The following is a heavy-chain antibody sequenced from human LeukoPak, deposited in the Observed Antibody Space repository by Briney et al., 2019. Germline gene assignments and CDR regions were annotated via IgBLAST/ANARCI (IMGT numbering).Heavy chain of an antibody. CDR1: GFTFSSYG. V-gene: IGHV3-33*08. CDR3: ARDPRLDYDTTGYFDS. J-gene: IGHJ4*02. Sequence: PGGSLRLSCAASGFTFSSYGMHWVRQAPGKGLQWVALIWFDGSDKYYADSVKGRFTISRDNSKNTLYLEMNSLRPEDTAVYYCARDPRLDYDTTGYFDSWGQGTLVTVSS. D-gene: IGHD3-22*01. CDR2: IWFDGSDK.